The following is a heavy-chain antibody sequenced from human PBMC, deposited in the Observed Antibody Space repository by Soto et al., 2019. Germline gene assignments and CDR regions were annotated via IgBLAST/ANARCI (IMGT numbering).Heavy chain of an antibody. CDR3: AREGGASGYLNY. D-gene: IGHD3-22*01. Sequence: EASVKVSCKASGYTFTSYDINWVRQATGQGLEWMGWMNPNNGNTGYAQKFQGRVTMTRNTSISTAYMELSSLRSEDTAVYYCAREGGASGYLNYWGQGTLVTVSS. J-gene: IGHJ4*02. CDR1: GYTFTSYD. V-gene: IGHV1-8*01. CDR2: MNPNNGNT.